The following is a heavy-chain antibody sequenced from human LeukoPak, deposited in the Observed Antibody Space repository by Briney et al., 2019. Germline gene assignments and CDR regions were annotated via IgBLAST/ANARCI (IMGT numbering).Heavy chain of an antibody. CDR2: IYYSGST. D-gene: IGHD6-19*01. J-gene: IGHJ4*02. V-gene: IGHV4-39*07. CDR1: GGSISSSSYY. Sequence: PSETLSLTCTVSGGSISSSSYYWGWIRQPPGKGLEWIGSIYYSGSTYYNPSLKSRVTISVDTSKNQFSLKLRSVTAADTAVYYCARDWNSGWSFEYWGQGTLVTVSS. CDR3: ARDWNSGWSFEY.